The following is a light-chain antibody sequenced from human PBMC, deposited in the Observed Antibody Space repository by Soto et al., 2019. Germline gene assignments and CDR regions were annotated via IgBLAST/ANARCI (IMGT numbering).Light chain of an antibody. J-gene: IGLJ3*02. Sequence: QSALTQPASVSGSPGQSITISCTGTSSDVGSYNLVSWYQQHPGKAPKLMIYEGSKRPSGVSNRFSGSKSANTASLTISGLQAEAEADYHCSSYAGSSTFWVFGGGTKLTVL. CDR1: SSDVGSYNL. V-gene: IGLV2-23*01. CDR2: EGS. CDR3: SSYAGSSTFWV.